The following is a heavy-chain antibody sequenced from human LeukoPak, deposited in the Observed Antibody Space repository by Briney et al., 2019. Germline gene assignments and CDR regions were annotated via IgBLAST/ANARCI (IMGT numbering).Heavy chain of an antibody. CDR1: GFTFEDYA. V-gene: IGHV3-9*01. CDR2: INWNRGFI. Sequence: PGGSLRLSCVASGFTFEDYAMHWVRQVPGRGLEWVSGINWNRGFIGYADSVKGRFTISRDNAKNSLYLQMNSLRAEDTAVYYCARDSPYYYDSSGPDAFDIWGQGTMVTVSS. D-gene: IGHD3-22*01. J-gene: IGHJ3*02. CDR3: ARDSPYYYDSSGPDAFDI.